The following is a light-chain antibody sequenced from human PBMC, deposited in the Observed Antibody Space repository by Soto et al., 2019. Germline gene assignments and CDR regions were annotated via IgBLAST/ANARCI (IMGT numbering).Light chain of an antibody. CDR2: VNN. J-gene: IGLJ3*02. Sequence: QSVLTQPPSVSGAPGPRVTLSCTGSSSNIGAGYDVHWYQQVTGTAPKLLIYVNNNRPSGVPDRFSGSKSGTSSSLVITGLQAEDEADYFCQSYDSSLSASVFGGGTKRTVL. V-gene: IGLV1-40*01. CDR1: SSNIGAGYD. CDR3: QSYDSSLSASV.